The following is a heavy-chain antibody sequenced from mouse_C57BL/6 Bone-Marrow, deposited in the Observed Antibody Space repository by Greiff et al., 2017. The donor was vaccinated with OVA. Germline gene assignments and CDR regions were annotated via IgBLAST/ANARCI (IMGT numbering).Heavy chain of an antibody. J-gene: IGHJ4*01. D-gene: IGHD4-1*02. V-gene: IGHV1-47*01. CDR2: FHPYNDDT. Sequence: VQLKESGAELVKPGASVKMSCKASGYTFTTYPIEWMKQNHGKSLEWIGNFHPYNDDTKYNEKFKGKATLTVEKSSSTVYLELSRLTSDDSAVYYCARPQLGPYYAMDYWGQGTSVAVSS. CDR3: ARPQLGPYYAMDY. CDR1: GYTFTTYP.